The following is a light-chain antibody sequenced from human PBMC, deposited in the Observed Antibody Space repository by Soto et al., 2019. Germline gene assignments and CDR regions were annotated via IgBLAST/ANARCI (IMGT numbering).Light chain of an antibody. V-gene: IGKV3-20*01. Sequence: EILLTQSPGTLSLSPGERATLSCRASQSVSSSYLAWYKQKPGQAPRLLIYGASSRATGIPDRFSGSGSGTEFTLTISRLEPEDFEVYYCQQYGSSPWTFGQGTKVDI. CDR2: GAS. CDR3: QQYGSSPWT. CDR1: QSVSSSY. J-gene: IGKJ1*01.